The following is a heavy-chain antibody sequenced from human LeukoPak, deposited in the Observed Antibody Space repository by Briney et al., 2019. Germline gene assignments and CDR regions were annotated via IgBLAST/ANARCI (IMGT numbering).Heavy chain of an antibody. CDR1: GYSFTSYW. CDR3: ARGGYSGYDHFDY. Sequence: GESLKISCKGSGYSFTSYWIGWVRQMPGKGLEWMGIIYPGDSDTRYSPSFQGQVTISADESISTAFLQWSSLKASDTTMYYCARGGYSGYDHFDYWGQGTLVTVSS. J-gene: IGHJ4*02. V-gene: IGHV5-51*01. D-gene: IGHD5-12*01. CDR2: IYPGDSDT.